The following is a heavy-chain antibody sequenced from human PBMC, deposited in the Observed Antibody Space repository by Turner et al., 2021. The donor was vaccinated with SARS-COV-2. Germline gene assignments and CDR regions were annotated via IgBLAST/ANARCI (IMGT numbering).Heavy chain of an antibody. CDR3: ARRLVVQGTGDYSFYYGMDV. Sequence: QLQLQESGPGLAKPSETLSLTCTVSGGSIRSSSHYWGWIRQPPGKGLEWCGNIYYRGSTYYNPSLKSRVTISVDTSKNQSSLKLSSVTATDTAVYYCARRLVVQGTGDYSFYYGMDVWGQGTTVTVSS. V-gene: IGHV4-39*01. CDR2: IYYRGST. J-gene: IGHJ6*02. D-gene: IGHD3-22*01. CDR1: GGSIRSSSHY.